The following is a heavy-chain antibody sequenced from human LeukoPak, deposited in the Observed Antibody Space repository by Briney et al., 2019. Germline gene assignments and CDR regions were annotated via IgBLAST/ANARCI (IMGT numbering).Heavy chain of an antibody. CDR2: IYYSGST. J-gene: IGHJ4*02. V-gene: IGHV4-39*07. Sequence: SETLSLTCTVSGGSISSSSYYWGWIRQPPGKGLEWIGSIYYSGSTYYNPSLKSRVTISVDTSKNQFSLKLSSVTAADTAVYYCARGVISFYCSGGSCNPPFDYWGQGTLVTVSS. CDR3: ARGVISFYCSGGSCNPPFDY. CDR1: GGSISSSSYY. D-gene: IGHD2-15*01.